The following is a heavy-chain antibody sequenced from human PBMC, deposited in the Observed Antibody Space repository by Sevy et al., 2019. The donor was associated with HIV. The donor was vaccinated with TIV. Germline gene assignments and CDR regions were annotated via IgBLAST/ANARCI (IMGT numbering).Heavy chain of an antibody. V-gene: IGHV4-39*01. J-gene: IGHJ4*02. Sequence: SETLSLTCTVSGGSISSSSYYWGWIRQPPGKGLEWIGSIYYSGSTYYNPSLKSRVTISVDTSKNQFSLKLSSVTAADTAVHYCARQAVANWGGHFDYWGQGTLVTVSS. CDR3: ARQAVANWGGHFDY. CDR1: GGSISSSSYY. CDR2: IYYSGST. D-gene: IGHD7-27*01.